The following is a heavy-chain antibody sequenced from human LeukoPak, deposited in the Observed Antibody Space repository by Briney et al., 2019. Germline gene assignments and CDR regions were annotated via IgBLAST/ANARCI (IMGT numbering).Heavy chain of an antibody. CDR1: GFTFSSYG. J-gene: IGHJ3*02. V-gene: IGHV3-33*01. CDR2: IWYDGSNK. CDR3: ARDRQLRYFDWLPHPGPGHDAFDI. Sequence: GRSLRLSCAASGFTFSSYGMHWVRQAPGKGLEWVAVIWYDGSNKYYADSVKGRFTTSRDNSKNTLYLQMNSLRAEDTAVYYCARDRQLRYFDWLPHPGPGHDAFDIWGQGTMVTVSS. D-gene: IGHD3-9*01.